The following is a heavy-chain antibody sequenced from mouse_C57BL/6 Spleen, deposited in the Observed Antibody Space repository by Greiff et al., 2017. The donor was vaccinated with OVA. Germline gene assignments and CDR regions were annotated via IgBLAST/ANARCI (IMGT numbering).Heavy chain of an antibody. V-gene: IGHV1-82*01. J-gene: IGHJ1*03. CDR3: ARLGDGFDV. CDR2: IYPGDGDT. D-gene: IGHD2-3*01. Sequence: VKLKQSGPELVKPGASVKISCKASGYAFSSSWMNWVKQRPGKGLEWIGRIYPGDGDTNYNGKFKGKATLTADKSSSTAYMQLSSLTSEDSAVYFCARLGDGFDVWGTGTTVTVSS. CDR1: GYAFSSSW.